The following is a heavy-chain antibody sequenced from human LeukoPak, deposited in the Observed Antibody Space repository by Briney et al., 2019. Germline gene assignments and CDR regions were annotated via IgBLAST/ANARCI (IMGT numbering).Heavy chain of an antibody. V-gene: IGHV4-59*01. J-gene: IGHJ4*02. CDR1: GGSINSDY. CDR2: IAYNGIP. Sequence: SETLSLTCTVSGGSINSDYWTWIRQSPGKGLEWIGYIAYNGIPNYNPSLTSRLTISRDTSKNQFSLNLSSVTAADTAVYYCARERHGHPFDSWGQGTLVTVSS. CDR3: ARERHGHPFDS.